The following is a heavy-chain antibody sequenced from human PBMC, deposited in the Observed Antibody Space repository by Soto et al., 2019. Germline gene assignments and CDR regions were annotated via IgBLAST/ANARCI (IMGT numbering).Heavy chain of an antibody. CDR1: GYTFTSYG. D-gene: IGHD2-2*01. CDR3: ARAKYCSSTSCDGWFDP. V-gene: IGHV1-46*01. Sequence: ASVKVSCKASGYTFTSYGISWVRQAPGQGLEWMGIINPSGGSTSYAQKFQGRVTMTRDTSTSTVYMELSSLRSEDTAVYYCARAKYCSSTSCDGWFDPWGQGTLVTVSS. J-gene: IGHJ5*02. CDR2: INPSGGST.